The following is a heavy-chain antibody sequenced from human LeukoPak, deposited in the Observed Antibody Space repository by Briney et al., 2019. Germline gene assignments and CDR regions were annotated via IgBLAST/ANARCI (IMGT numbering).Heavy chain of an antibody. V-gene: IGHV1-8*03. CDR1: GYTFTSYD. J-gene: IGHJ5*02. D-gene: IGHD1-20*01. Sequence: ASVKVSCKASGYTFTSYDINWVRQATGQGLEWMGWMNPNSGSTGYAQKFQGRVTITRNTSISTAYMELSSLRSEDTAVYYCARARYNWNLLRTNWFDPWGQGTLVTVSS. CDR3: ARARYNWNLLRTNWFDP. CDR2: MNPNSGST.